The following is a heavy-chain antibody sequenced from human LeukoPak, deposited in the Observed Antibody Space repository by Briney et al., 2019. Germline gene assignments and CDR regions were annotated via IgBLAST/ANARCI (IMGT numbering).Heavy chain of an antibody. D-gene: IGHD2-8*01. CDR3: TTNPYFDY. CDR1: GFPFSTYA. Sequence: PGGSLRLSCAASGFPFSTYAMSWVRQAPGKGLEWVSAISATKDGTYYADSVKGRFTISRDNSKNTLYLQMSNLRAEDTAVYYCTTNPYFDYWGQGALVTVSS. V-gene: IGHV3-23*01. J-gene: IGHJ4*02. CDR2: ISATKDGT.